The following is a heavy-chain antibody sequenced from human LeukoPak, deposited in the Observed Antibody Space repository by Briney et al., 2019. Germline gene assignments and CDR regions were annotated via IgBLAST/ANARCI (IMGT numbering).Heavy chain of an antibody. J-gene: IGHJ4*02. Sequence: SETLSFTCAVYGGAFSGNYWSWLPQRPGKGWEWCGEFNHSGITNYNPSLNSRVTISVHTSKNQLSLELSSVTPADTALYYWARVFRSSGYYRPFDCWGQGTLVTVCS. CDR3: ARVFRSSGYYRPFDC. V-gene: IGHV4-34*01. D-gene: IGHD3-22*01. CDR1: GGAFSGNY. CDR2: FNHSGIT.